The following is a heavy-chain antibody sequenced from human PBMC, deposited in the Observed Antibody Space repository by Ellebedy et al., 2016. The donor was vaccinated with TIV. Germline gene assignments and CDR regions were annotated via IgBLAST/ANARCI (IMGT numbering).Heavy chain of an antibody. Sequence: SQTLSLTCAISGDSVSSNSAAWNWIRQSPSRGLEWLGRTYYRSKWYNDYAVSVKSRITINPDTSKNQFSLQLNSVTPEDTAVYYCARDQGTLGYSSSWKNYYYYGMDVWGQGTTVTVSS. CDR1: GDSVSSNSAA. V-gene: IGHV6-1*01. CDR3: ARDQGTLGYSSSWKNYYYYGMDV. CDR2: TYYRSKWYN. D-gene: IGHD6-13*01. J-gene: IGHJ6*02.